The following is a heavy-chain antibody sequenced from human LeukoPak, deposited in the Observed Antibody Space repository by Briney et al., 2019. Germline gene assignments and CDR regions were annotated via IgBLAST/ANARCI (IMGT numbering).Heavy chain of an antibody. D-gene: IGHD2/OR15-2a*01. J-gene: IGHJ6*02. CDR3: ARHDPVGHFLRGMDV. Sequence: PSEILSLTCAVSGGSISGYFWSWSRQPPGKGLEWIGYIYYTGSTIYNPSLGSRVTMSVDVSKNQFSLDLTSVTAADTAVYYCARHDPVGHFLRGMDVWGQGTTVTVSS. V-gene: IGHV4-59*08. CDR1: GGSISGYF. CDR2: IYYTGST.